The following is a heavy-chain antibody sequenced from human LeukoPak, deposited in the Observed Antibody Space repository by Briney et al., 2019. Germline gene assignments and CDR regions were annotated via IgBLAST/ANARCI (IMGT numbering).Heavy chain of an antibody. CDR1: GFTFSSHS. J-gene: IGHJ4*02. CDR3: SAQPEALAGGLHY. CDR2: ISPSGGST. V-gene: IGHV3-23*01. D-gene: IGHD6-19*01. Sequence: GGSLRLSCAVSGFTFSSHSMTWVRQAPGKGLDWVSTISPSGGSTFYADSVKGRFAVSRDNPRNTLYLQKNTLRAEDTAVYYCSAQPEALAGGLHYWGQGALVTVSS.